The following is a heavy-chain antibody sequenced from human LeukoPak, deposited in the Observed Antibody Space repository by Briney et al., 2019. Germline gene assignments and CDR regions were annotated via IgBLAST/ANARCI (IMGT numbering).Heavy chain of an antibody. D-gene: IGHD4-17*01. CDR3: ARDSTGDPHYYYYGMDV. J-gene: IGHJ6*02. CDR2: MSSSGSTI. V-gene: IGHV3-11*01. CDR1: GFTFSVYY. Sequence: GGSLRLSCAPSGFTFSVYYMSWVRQAPGRGLEWVSYMSSSGSTIYYADSVKGRFTVYRDNAKNSLYLQMNSLRAEDTAVYYCARDSTGDPHYYYYGMDVWGQGTTVTVSS.